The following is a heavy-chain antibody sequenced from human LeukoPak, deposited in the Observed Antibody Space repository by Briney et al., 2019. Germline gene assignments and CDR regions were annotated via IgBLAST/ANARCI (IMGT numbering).Heavy chain of an antibody. J-gene: IGHJ4*02. Sequence: GGSLRLSCAASGFTFSNYWMHWVRQAPGKGLVWVSRIKSGGSSTNYADSVKGRFTISRDNAKNTLYLQMNSLRAEDTAVYYCARQGLLWFGEPLDYWGQGTLVTVSS. V-gene: IGHV3-74*01. CDR1: GFTFSNYW. D-gene: IGHD3-10*01. CDR2: IKSGGSST. CDR3: ARQGLLWFGEPLDY.